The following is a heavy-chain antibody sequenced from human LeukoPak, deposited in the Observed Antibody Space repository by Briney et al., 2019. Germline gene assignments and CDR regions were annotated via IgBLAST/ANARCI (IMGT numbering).Heavy chain of an antibody. CDR3: ARVNRAVAAALDY. J-gene: IGHJ4*02. D-gene: IGHD6-13*01. V-gene: IGHV4-59*01. CDR2: IYHSGST. CDR1: GGSIYTYY. Sequence: PSETLSLTCSVSGGSIYTYYWSWIRQSPGKGLEWMGYIYHSGSTNYNPSLKSRVTISVDTSKNQFSLKLSSVTAADTAVYYCARVNRAVAAALDYWGQGTLVTVSS.